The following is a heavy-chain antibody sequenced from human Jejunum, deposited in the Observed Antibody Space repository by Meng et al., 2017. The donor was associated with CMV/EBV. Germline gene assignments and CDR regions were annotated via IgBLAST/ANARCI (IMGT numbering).Heavy chain of an antibody. V-gene: IGHV1-18*01. CDR1: GYTFTSFG. D-gene: IGHD2-15*01. CDR3: ARDLCSGGSCYTGFDY. J-gene: IGHJ4*02. CDR2: INAYNGYA. Sequence: QVQLVQSGAEVKKPGASVKVSCKAPGYTFTSFGFSWVRQAPGQGLEWMGWINAYNGYANYAQKLQGRATLTTDTTTSTAYMELRSLRSDDTAVYYCARDLCSGGSCYTGFDYWGQGTLVTVSS.